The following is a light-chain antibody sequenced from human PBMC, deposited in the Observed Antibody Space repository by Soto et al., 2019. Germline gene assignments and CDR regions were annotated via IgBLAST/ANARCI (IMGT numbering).Light chain of an antibody. CDR3: QQYYSAPF. Sequence: DIQMTQSPSTLSGSVGDRVTITCRASQTISSWLAWYQQKPGKAPKLLIYKASTLKSGVPSRFSGSGSGTDFTLTISSLQAEDVAVYYCQQYYSAPFFGQGTKVEIK. CDR2: KAS. CDR1: QTISSW. J-gene: IGKJ2*01. V-gene: IGKV1-5*03.